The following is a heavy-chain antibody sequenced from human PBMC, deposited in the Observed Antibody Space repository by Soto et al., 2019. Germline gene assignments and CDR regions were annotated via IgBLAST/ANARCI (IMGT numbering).Heavy chain of an antibody. D-gene: IGHD2-2*01. Sequence: QVQLMQSGAEVKKPGSSVKVSCKASRGTFSSYAISWVRHAPGRGLEWMGGIIPIFVKANYAKKFQGRVTTTADESTGTDYIGMSSMKSQDTGVYYWARYGYRSTTSCNRDSGGQGTVVTVSS. CDR2: IIPIFVKA. V-gene: IGHV1-69*01. CDR1: RGTFSSYA. J-gene: IGHJ5*01. CDR3: ARYGYRSTTSCNRDS.